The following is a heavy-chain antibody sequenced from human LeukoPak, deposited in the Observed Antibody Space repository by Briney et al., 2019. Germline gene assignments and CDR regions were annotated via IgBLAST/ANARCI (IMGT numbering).Heavy chain of an antibody. CDR1: GGSISSYY. CDR2: IYYSGST. CDR3: ARALAVVPAAIPWFDP. J-gene: IGHJ5*02. D-gene: IGHD2-2*01. V-gene: IGHV4-59*01. Sequence: PSETLSLTCTVSGGSISSYYWSWIRQPPGKGLEWIGYIYYSGSTNYNPSLKSRVTISVDTSKNQFSLKLSSVTAADTAVYYCARALAVVPAAIPWFDPWGQGTLVTVSS.